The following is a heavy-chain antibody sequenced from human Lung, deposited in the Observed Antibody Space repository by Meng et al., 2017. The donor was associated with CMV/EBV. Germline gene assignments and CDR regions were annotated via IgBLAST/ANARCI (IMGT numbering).Heavy chain of an antibody. CDR3: ARLKKTWVWLEV. D-gene: IGHD3-16*01. V-gene: IGHV5-51*01. Sequence: GESLKISCKTSEYTFSSFWIGWVRQKPGKGLEWMATIEPDDSHIRHSPSFQGHVTLSVDNSITTAYLQWSILKASDTAMYYCARLKKTWVWLEVWGQGAQVTVSS. J-gene: IGHJ4*02. CDR1: EYTFSSFW. CDR2: IEPDDSHI.